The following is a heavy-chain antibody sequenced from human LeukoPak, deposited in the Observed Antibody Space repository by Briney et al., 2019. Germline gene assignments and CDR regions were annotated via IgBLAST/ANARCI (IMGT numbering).Heavy chain of an antibody. J-gene: IGHJ4*02. CDR2: IKQDGSEK. D-gene: IGHD1-1*01. V-gene: IGHV3-7*01. CDR3: ARGSWGTLVTLHYFDS. CDR1: GFTFSSYW. Sequence: PGRSLRLSCAASGFTFSSYWMSWVRQAPGKGLEWVANIKQDGSEKLYADSVKGRFTLSRDNAENSLYLQMSSLSAEDTAVYFCARGSWGTLVTLHYFDSWGQGTLVTVSS.